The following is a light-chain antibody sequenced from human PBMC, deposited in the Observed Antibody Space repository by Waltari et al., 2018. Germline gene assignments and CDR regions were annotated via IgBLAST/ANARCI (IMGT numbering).Light chain of an antibody. Sequence: QSALTQPRSVSGSPGNPVTIPCTGTSTDVGGSHNVSWYQHHPGKAPKLRIYDVSKRPSGVPDRFSGSKSGNTASLTISGLQAEDEADYYCCSYAGSNSWVFGGGTKLTVL. V-gene: IGLV2-11*01. CDR1: STDVGGSHN. J-gene: IGLJ3*02. CDR2: DVS. CDR3: CSYAGSNSWV.